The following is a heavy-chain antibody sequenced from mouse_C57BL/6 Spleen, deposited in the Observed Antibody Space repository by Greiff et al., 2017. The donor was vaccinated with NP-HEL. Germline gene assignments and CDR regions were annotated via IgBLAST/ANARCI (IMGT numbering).Heavy chain of an antibody. CDR1: GYTFTEYT. Sequence: VKLMESGAELVKPGASVKLSCKASGYTFTEYTIHWVKQRSGQGLEWIGWFYPGSGSIKYNEKFKDKATLTADKSSSTVYMELSRLTSEDSAVYFCARHEDSYYGSSYRGYFDYWGQGTTLTVSS. CDR2: FYPGSGSI. J-gene: IGHJ2*01. V-gene: IGHV1-62-2*01. CDR3: ARHEDSYYGSSYRGYFDY. D-gene: IGHD1-1*01.